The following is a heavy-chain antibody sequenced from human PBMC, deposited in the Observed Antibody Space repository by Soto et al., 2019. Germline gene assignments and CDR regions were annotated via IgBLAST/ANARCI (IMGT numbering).Heavy chain of an antibody. CDR3: TKTGSGGSSSWYSFDP. CDR2: ISYDGSNK. D-gene: IGHD6-13*01. Sequence: GGSLRLSCAASGFTFSNYAMTWVRQAPGKGLEWVAVISYDGSNKYYADSVKGRFTISRDNSKNTLYLQMNSLRAEDTAVYYCTKTGSGGSSSWYSFDPWGQGTLVTVSS. J-gene: IGHJ5*02. V-gene: IGHV3-30*18. CDR1: GFTFSNYA.